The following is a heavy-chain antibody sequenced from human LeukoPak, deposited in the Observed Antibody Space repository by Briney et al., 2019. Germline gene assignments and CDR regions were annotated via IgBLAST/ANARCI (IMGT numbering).Heavy chain of an antibody. J-gene: IGHJ4*02. CDR2: FSGSGGST. Sequence: GGSLRLSCAASGFTFSSYAMSWVRQAPGKGLEWVSSFSGSGGSTYYADSVKGRFTISRDNSKSTLYPRTNSLRADDTAVYYCARSGYNRFDYWGQGTLVTVSS. D-gene: IGHD5-24*01. V-gene: IGHV3-23*01. CDR3: ARSGYNRFDY. CDR1: GFTFSSYA.